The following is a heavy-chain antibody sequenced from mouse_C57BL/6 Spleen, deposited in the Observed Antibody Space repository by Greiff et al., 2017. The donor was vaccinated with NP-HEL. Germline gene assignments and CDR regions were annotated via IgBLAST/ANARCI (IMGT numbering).Heavy chain of an antibody. V-gene: IGHV5-17*01. CDR1: GFTFSDYG. Sequence: EVKVVESGGGLVKPGGSLKLSCAASGFTFSDYGMHWVRQAPEKGLEWVAYISSGSSTIYYADTVKGRFTISRDNAKNTLFLQMTSLRSEDTAMYYCARHGSRWYFDVWGTGTTVTVSS. CDR2: ISSGSSTI. CDR3: ARHGSRWYFDV. J-gene: IGHJ1*03. D-gene: IGHD1-1*01.